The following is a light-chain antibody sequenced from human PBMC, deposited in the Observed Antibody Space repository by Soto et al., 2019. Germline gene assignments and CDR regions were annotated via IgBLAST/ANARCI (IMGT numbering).Light chain of an antibody. CDR1: QTVSDMY. CDR3: QHYGTSAL. J-gene: IGKJ3*01. V-gene: IGKV3-20*01. CDR2: PS. Sequence: EIVLTQCPGTLTLSPGERATLSCRASQTVSDMYLAWYQQKPGQAPRLLISPSIRATGIPDRFSGSGSGTDFTLTIGRLEPEDFAVYYCQHYGTSALFGPGTKVDIK.